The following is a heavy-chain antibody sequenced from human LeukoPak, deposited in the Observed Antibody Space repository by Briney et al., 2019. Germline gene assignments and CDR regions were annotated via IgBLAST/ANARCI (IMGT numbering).Heavy chain of an antibody. CDR3: ARVFSATDYYYYYYMDV. CDR2: MNPNSGNT. CDR1: GYTFTSYG. Sequence: GASVKVSCKASGYTFTSYGISWVRQATGQGLEWMGWMNPNSGNTGYAQKFQGRVTITRNTSISTAYMELSSLRSEDTAVYYCARVFSATDYYYYYYMDVWGKGTTVTVSS. J-gene: IGHJ6*03. V-gene: IGHV1-8*03. D-gene: IGHD6-25*01.